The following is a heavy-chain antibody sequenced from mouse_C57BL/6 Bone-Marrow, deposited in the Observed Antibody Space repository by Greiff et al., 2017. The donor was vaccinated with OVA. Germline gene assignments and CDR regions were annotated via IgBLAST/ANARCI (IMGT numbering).Heavy chain of an antibody. V-gene: IGHV14-4*01. J-gene: IGHJ2*01. D-gene: IGHD1-1*01. CDR2: IDPENGDT. CDR3: TTGITTVVATAYYFDY. CDR1: GFNIKDAY. Sequence: EVQLVESGAELVRPGASVKLSCTASGFNIKDAYMHCVKQRPEQGLEWIGWIDPENGDTEYASKLPGTAPIPADPSSNTSYLQLSRLISEETAVYYCTTGITTVVATAYYFDYWGQGTMLTVS.